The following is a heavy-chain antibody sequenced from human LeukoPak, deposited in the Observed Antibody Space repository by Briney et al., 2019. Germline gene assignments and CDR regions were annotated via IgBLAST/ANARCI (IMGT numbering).Heavy chain of an antibody. D-gene: IGHD6-13*01. Sequence: GASVKVSCKASGYTFTSYGISWVRQAPGQGLEWMGWISAYNGNTNYARKLQGRVTMTTDTSTSTAYMELRSLRSDDTAVYYCARNLYSADYNWFDPWGQGTLVTVSS. J-gene: IGHJ5*02. CDR2: ISAYNGNT. V-gene: IGHV1-18*01. CDR1: GYTFTSYG. CDR3: ARNLYSADYNWFDP.